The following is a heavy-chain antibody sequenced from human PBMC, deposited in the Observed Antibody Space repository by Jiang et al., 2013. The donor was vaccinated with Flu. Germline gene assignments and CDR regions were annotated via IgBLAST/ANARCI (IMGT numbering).Heavy chain of an antibody. CDR1: GGSVSSGSYY. CDR3: ARGYGSGSINYYYYYGMDV. V-gene: IGHV4-61*01. Sequence: GLVKPSETLSLTCTVSGGSVSSGSYYWSWIRQPPGKGLEWIGYIYYSGSTNYNPSLKSRVTISVDTSKNQFSLKLSSVTAADTAVYYCARGYGSGSINYYYYYGMDVWGQGTTVTVSS. D-gene: IGHD3-10*01. J-gene: IGHJ6*02. CDR2: IYYSGST.